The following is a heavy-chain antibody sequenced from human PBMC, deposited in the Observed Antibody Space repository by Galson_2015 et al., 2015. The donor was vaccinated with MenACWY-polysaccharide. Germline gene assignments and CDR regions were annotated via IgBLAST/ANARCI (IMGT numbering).Heavy chain of an antibody. CDR3: AKTMAGDY. Sequence: SLRLSCAASGFTFSSYGMHWVRQAPGKGLEWVAVISYDGSNKYYADSVKGRFTISRDNSKNTLYLQMNSLRAEDTAVYYCAKTMAGDYWGQGTLVTVSS. J-gene: IGHJ4*02. CDR1: GFTFSSYG. V-gene: IGHV3-30*18. CDR2: ISYDGSNK. D-gene: IGHD5-24*01.